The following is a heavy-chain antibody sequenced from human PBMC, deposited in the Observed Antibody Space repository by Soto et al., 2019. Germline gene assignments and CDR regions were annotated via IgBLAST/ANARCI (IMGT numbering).Heavy chain of an antibody. CDR2: IYSSGNT. Sequence: SETLSLTCTVSGGSISGSSHFWGWIRQPPGKGLEWIAYIYSSGNTNYNPSLKSRVTISLDTSKSQLSLSLNSVTAADTAVYYCARQRYGGPFDYWGQGTLVTVSS. J-gene: IGHJ4*02. D-gene: IGHD4-17*01. CDR1: GGSISGSSHF. CDR3: ARQRYGGPFDY. V-gene: IGHV4-61*05.